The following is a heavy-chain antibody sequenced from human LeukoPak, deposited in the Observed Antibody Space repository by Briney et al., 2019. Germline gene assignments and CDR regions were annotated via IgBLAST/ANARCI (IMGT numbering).Heavy chain of an antibody. J-gene: IGHJ4*02. D-gene: IGHD6-19*01. Sequence: GGSLRLSCAASGFTFSSYAMSWVRQAPGKGLEWVSAISGSGGSTYYADSVKGRFTISRDNSKNTLYLQMNSLRAEDTAVYYCAKVPFGSGWYAAGSLSYFDYWGQGTLVTVSS. V-gene: IGHV3-23*01. CDR3: AKVPFGSGWYAAGSLSYFDY. CDR1: GFTFSSYA. CDR2: ISGSGGST.